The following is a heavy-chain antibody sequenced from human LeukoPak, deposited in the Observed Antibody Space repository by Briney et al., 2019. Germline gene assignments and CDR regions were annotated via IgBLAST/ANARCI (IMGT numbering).Heavy chain of an antibody. CDR2: MNPNSGNT. CDR1: GGTFSSYA. CDR3: ARVPIAARRRYFDY. Sequence: ASVKVSCKASGGTFSSYAISWVRQAPGQGLEWMGWMNPNSGNTGYAQKFQGRVTMTRNTSISTAYMELSSLRSEDTAVYYCARVPIAARRRYFDYWGQGTLVTVSS. V-gene: IGHV1-8*02. J-gene: IGHJ4*02. D-gene: IGHD6-6*01.